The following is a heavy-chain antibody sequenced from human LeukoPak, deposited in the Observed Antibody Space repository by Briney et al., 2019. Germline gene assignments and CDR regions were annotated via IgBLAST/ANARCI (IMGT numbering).Heavy chain of an antibody. CDR3: ARVTLLSSLPFNWFDP. Sequence: GGSLRLSCAASGFTFDDYAMHWVRHAPGKGLEWVSGISWNSGSIGYADSVKGRFTISRDNAKNSLDLQMNSLRAEDTAVYYCARVTLLSSLPFNWFDPWGQGTLVTVSS. V-gene: IGHV3-9*01. CDR2: ISWNSGSI. CDR1: GFTFDDYA. D-gene: IGHD2/OR15-2a*01. J-gene: IGHJ5*02.